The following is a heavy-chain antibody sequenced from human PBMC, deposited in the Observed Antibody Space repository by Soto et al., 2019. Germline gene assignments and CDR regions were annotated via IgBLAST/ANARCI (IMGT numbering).Heavy chain of an antibody. V-gene: IGHV1-18*01. CDR1: GYTFTSYG. CDR3: ARDAPEYGGNHPFDY. Sequence: ASVKVSCKASGYTFTSYGISWVRQAPGQGLEWMGWISAYNGNTNYAQKLQGRVTMTTDTSTSTAYMELWSLRSDDTAVYYCARDAPEYGGNHPFDYWGQGTLVTVSS. CDR2: ISAYNGNT. D-gene: IGHD2-15*01. J-gene: IGHJ4*02.